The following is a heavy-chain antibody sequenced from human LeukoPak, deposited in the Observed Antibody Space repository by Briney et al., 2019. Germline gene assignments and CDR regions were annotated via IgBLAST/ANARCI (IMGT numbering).Heavy chain of an antibody. V-gene: IGHV4-38-2*02. CDR2: IYHSGST. D-gene: IGHD3-16*02. Sequence: PSETLSLTCTVSGYSISSGYYWGWIRQPPGKGLEWIGSIYHSGSTYYNPSLKSRVTISVDTSKNQFSLKLSSVTAADTAVYYCASRETTRSYDYVWGSYRDDAFDIWGQGTMVTVSS. CDR1: GYSISSGYY. J-gene: IGHJ3*02. CDR3: ASRETTRSYDYVWGSYRDDAFDI.